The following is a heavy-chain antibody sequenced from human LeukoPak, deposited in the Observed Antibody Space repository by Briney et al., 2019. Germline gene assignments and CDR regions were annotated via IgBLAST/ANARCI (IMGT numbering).Heavy chain of an antibody. CDR1: GGTFSSYA. CDR3: AHYCSGGSCPDGDDAFDI. CDR2: IIPIFGTA. Sequence: SVKVSCKASGGTFSSYAISWVRQAPGQGLEWMGGIIPIFGTANYAQKFQGRVTITADKFTSTAYMELSSLRSEDTAVYYCAHYCSGGSCPDGDDAFDIWGQGTMVTVSS. D-gene: IGHD2-15*01. V-gene: IGHV1-69*06. J-gene: IGHJ3*02.